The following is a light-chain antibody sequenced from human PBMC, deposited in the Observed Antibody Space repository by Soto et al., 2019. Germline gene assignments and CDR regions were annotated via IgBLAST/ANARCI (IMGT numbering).Light chain of an antibody. CDR3: QQFDRSPRYT. Sequence: EIVLTQSPGTLSLSPGERATLSCRASQSVSSNYLAWYQQKPGQAHRLLIYGASSRATGIPDRFSGSGSGTDFTLTISRLEPEDFAVYYCQQFDRSPRYTFGQGTKLEIK. V-gene: IGKV3-20*01. CDR2: GAS. J-gene: IGKJ2*01. CDR1: QSVSSNY.